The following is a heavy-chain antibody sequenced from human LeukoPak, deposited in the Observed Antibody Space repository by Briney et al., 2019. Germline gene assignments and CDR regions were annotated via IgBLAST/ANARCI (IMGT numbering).Heavy chain of an antibody. V-gene: IGHV5-51*01. D-gene: IGHD1-26*01. CDR2: IYPGDSDT. CDR3: VRGGWELRPGGDY. J-gene: IGHJ4*02. CDR1: GYRFTSYW. Sequence: PGESLKISCQGSGYRFTSYWIGWVRQMPGKGLEWMGIIYPGDSDTRYSPSFQGQVTISADKSISTADLQWSSLKASDTAMYYCVRGGWELRPGGDYWGQGTLVTVSS.